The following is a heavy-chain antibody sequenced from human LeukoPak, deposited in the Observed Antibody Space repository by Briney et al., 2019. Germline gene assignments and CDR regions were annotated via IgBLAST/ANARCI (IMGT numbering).Heavy chain of an antibody. D-gene: IGHD6-13*01. V-gene: IGHV3-23*01. J-gene: IGHJ4*02. Sequence: GGSLRLSCAASGFTFSSYAMSWFRQAPGKGLEWVSAISGSGGSTYYADSVKGRFTISRDNSKNTLYLQMNSLRAEDTAVYYCTYSSSWYWFDYWGQGTLVTVSS. CDR2: ISGSGGST. CDR3: TYSSSWYWFDY. CDR1: GFTFSSYA.